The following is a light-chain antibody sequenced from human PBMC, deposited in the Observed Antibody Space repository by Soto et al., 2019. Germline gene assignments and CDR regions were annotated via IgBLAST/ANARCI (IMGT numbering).Light chain of an antibody. J-gene: IGKJ1*01. V-gene: IGKV3D-15*01. CDR2: AAS. CDR3: QQYSDWVTWT. Sequence: EIVMTQSPATLSVSPGERATLSCRTSQSVRSNLAWFQQKPGQPPRLLIYAASTRATGIPDRFSGGGSGAEFTLTIVVLQSEDFSVYYCQQYSDWVTWTFGQGTNVEIK. CDR1: QSVRSN.